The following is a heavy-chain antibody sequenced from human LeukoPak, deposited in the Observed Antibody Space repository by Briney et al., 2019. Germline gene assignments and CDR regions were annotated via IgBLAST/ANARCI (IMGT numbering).Heavy chain of an antibody. CDR3: AKVASGYCSGGGCYVDY. V-gene: IGHV3-74*01. J-gene: IGHJ4*02. D-gene: IGHD2-15*01. Sequence: GGSLRLSCAASGFTFSSYWMHWVRQAPGKGLVWVSRINSDGSSTSYADSVKGRFTISRDNSKNTLSLQMSSLRAEDTAVYYCAKVASGYCSGGGCYVDYWGQGTLVTVSS. CDR2: INSDGSST. CDR1: GFTFSSYW.